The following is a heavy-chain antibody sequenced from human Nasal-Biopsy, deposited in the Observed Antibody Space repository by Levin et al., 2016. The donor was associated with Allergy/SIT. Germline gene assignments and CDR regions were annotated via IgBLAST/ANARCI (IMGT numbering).Heavy chain of an antibody. J-gene: IGHJ3*02. CDR3: VKDQYYDSSDPGAFDI. D-gene: IGHD3-22*01. CDR2: ISGSGGST. CDR1: GFTFSSYA. V-gene: IGHV3-23*01. Sequence: GESLKISCAASGFTFSSYAMSWVRQAPGKGLEWVSAISGSGGSTYYADSVKGRFTISRDNAKNTLYLQMNSLRAEDTAVYYCVKDQYYDSSDPGAFDIWGQGTMVTVSS.